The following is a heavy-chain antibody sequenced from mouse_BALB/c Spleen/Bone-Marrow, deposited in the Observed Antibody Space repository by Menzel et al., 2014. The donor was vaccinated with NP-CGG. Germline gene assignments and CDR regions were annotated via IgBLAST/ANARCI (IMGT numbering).Heavy chain of an antibody. CDR3: ASWGFAY. Sequence: EVQLQQSGPSLVKPSQTLSLPCSVTGDSITSGYWNWIRKVPGNKLEYMGYISNSGSTYYNPSLKGRISITRDTSKNQYYLQLNSVITEDTATYYCASWGFAYWGQGTLVTVSA. D-gene: IGHD4-1*01. CDR2: ISNSGST. V-gene: IGHV3-8*02. CDR1: GDSITSGY. J-gene: IGHJ3*01.